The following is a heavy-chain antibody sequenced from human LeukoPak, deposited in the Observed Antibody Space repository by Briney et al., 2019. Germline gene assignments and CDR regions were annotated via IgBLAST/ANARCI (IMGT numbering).Heavy chain of an antibody. D-gene: IGHD6-6*01. Sequence: SETLPLTCTVSGGSISNYYWSWIRQPPGKRLEWIGYIYYSGSTNYNPSLKSRVTISVDRSKNQFSLKLSSVTAADTAVYYCARWARYSSSSLDYFDYWGQGTLVTVSS. CDR2: IYYSGST. CDR3: ARWARYSSSSLDYFDY. CDR1: GGSISNYY. V-gene: IGHV4-59*12. J-gene: IGHJ4*02.